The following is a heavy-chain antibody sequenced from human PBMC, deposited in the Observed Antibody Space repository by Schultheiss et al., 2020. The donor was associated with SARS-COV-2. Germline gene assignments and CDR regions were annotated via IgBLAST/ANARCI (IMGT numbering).Heavy chain of an antibody. CDR3: ATDDPLGDYNLPPNMRGMDV. D-gene: IGHD4-17*01. Sequence: ASVKVSCKASGYTFTGYYMHWVRQAPGQGLEWMGWINPNSGGTNYAQKFQGRVTITADESTSTAYMELSSLRSEDTAVYYCATDDPLGDYNLPPNMRGMDVWGQGTTVTVSS. V-gene: IGHV1-2*02. J-gene: IGHJ6*02. CDR1: GYTFTGYY. CDR2: INPNSGGT.